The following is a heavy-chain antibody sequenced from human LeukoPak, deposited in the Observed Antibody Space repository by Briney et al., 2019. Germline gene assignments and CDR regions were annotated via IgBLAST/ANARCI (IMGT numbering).Heavy chain of an antibody. V-gene: IGHV3-66*01. D-gene: IGHD3-22*01. Sequence: GGSLRLSCAVSGFTVSSNYMSWVRQAPGKGLEWVSVIYSGGSTYYADSVKGRFTISRDNSKNTLYLQMNSLKTEDTAVYYCTTEPTYYYDSSGYRDCWGQGTLVTVSS. CDR2: IYSGGST. CDR1: GFTVSSNY. CDR3: TTEPTYYYDSSGYRDC. J-gene: IGHJ4*02.